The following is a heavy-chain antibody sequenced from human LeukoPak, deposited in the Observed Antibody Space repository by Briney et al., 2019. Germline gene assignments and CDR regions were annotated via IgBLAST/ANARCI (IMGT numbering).Heavy chain of an antibody. J-gene: IGHJ4*02. V-gene: IGHV1-18*01. Sequence: GASVKVSCKASGYTFTSYGISWVRQAPGQGLEWMGWISGYNGNTNYAQKLQGRVTMTTDTSTSTVYMELRSLRSDDTAVYYCARADWGDSSGYYWDYWGQGTLVTVSS. CDR2: ISGYNGNT. D-gene: IGHD3-22*01. CDR3: ARADWGDSSGYYWDY. CDR1: GYTFTSYG.